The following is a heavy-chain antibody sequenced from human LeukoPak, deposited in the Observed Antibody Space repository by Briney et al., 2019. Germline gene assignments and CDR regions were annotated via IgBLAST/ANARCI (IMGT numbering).Heavy chain of an antibody. CDR1: GDSVSSNSAA. Sequence: SQTLSLTCDISGDSVSSNSAAWNWIRQSPSRGLGWLGRTFYRSKWYNEYEVSLKSRLTIHADTSKNHFSLQLNSVTPEDTAVYYCARSGGTAIGNYERATFDYWGQGTLVTVSS. V-gene: IGHV6-1*01. CDR2: TFYRSKWYN. CDR3: ARSGGTAIGNYERATFDY. J-gene: IGHJ4*02. D-gene: IGHD1-7*01.